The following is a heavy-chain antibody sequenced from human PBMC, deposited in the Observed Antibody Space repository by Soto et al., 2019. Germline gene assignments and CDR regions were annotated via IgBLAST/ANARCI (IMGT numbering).Heavy chain of an antibody. CDR3: AGGYCISTSCSTYDAFDI. V-gene: IGHV1-18*01. Sequence: SVKVSCKASGYTFTSYGISWVRQAPGQGLEWMGWISAYNGNTNYAQKLQGRVTMTTDTSTSTAYMELRSLRSDDTAVYYCAGGYCISTSCSTYDAFDISGQATMVTVSS. D-gene: IGHD2-2*01. CDR2: ISAYNGNT. CDR1: GYTFTSYG. J-gene: IGHJ3*02.